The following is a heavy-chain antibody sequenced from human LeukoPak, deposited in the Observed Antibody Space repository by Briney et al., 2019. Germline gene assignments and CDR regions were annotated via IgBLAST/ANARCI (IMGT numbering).Heavy chain of an antibody. CDR2: IYYSGTT. CDR3: ARALPYGSGSYYNYYYYYMDV. J-gene: IGHJ6*03. Sequence: SETLSLTCAVSGYSISSSDWWGWIRQPPGKGLEWIGYIYYSGTTNYNPSLKSRVTMSVDTSKNEFSLKLSSVTAADTAVYYCARALPYGSGSYYNYYYYYMDVWGKGTTVTVSS. D-gene: IGHD3-10*01. CDR1: GYSISSSDW. V-gene: IGHV4-28*03.